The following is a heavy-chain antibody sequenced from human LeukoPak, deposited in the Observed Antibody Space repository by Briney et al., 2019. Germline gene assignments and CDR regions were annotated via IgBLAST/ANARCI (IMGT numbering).Heavy chain of an antibody. CDR2: LPSHESYT. CDR1: GFSFRSYG. J-gene: IGHJ4*02. Sequence: GGSLRLSCVASGFSFRSYGMHWVRQAPGKGLEWVAFLPSHESYTAYADSVKGRFTISRDNFKNTLYLQMNSLRSEDMAVYYCAKEEFSHSVGFDYWGQGTLVTVSS. D-gene: IGHD3-10*01. V-gene: IGHV3-30*02. CDR3: AKEEFSHSVGFDY.